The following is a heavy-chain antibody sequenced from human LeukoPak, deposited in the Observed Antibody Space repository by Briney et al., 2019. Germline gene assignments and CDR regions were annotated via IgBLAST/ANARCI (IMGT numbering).Heavy chain of an antibody. CDR1: GTIFSGLS. J-gene: IGHJ4*02. CDR2: IGGSGTTI. D-gene: IGHD5-18*01. Sequence: PGGSLRLSCAASGTIFSGLSMTWVRQSPGKGWEGVSHIGGSGTTIHYADSVKGRFTISRDDARNTVYLQMTSLRAEDTAVYYCARVDTAADFDFWGQGTLVTVSS. V-gene: IGHV3-48*04. CDR3: ARVDTAADFDF.